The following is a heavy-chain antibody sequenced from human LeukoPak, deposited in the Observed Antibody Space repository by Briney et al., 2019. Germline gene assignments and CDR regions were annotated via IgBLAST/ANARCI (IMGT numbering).Heavy chain of an antibody. J-gene: IGHJ6*04. CDR1: GYALTELS. D-gene: IGHD2-2*01. CDR2: FDPEDGET. CDR3: ATSLVVVPAATGGEYYYYGMDV. V-gene: IGHV1-24*01. Sequence: ASVKVSCKVSGYALTELSMHWVRQAPGKGLEWMGGFDPEDGETIYVQKFQGRVTMTEDTSTDTAYMELSSLRSEDTAVYYCATSLVVVPAATGGEYYYYGMDVWGKGTTVTVSS.